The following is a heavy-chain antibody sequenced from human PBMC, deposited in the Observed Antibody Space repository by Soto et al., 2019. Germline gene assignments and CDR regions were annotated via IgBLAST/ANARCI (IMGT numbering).Heavy chain of an antibody. J-gene: IGHJ4*02. CDR3: GKVLVGATGHTDSDS. Sequence: SETLSLTCTVSGGSIYRSGYYWGWIRQPPGRGLEWIGNIDYNGVTYSNPSLKSRVTISRDTSKNQFSLKLTSVTAADTALYYCGKVLVGATGHTDSDSWGPGTPVTVSS. CDR2: IDYNGVT. V-gene: IGHV4-39*01. D-gene: IGHD2-15*01. CDR1: GGSIYRSGYY.